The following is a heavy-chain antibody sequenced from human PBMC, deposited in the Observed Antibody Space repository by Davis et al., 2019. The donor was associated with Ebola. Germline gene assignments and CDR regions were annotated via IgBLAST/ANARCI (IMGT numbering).Heavy chain of an antibody. CDR3: TTTQQLVVSDDYYYYYGMDV. CDR2: IYSGGST. CDR1: GFTVSSNY. D-gene: IGHD6-6*01. J-gene: IGHJ6*02. V-gene: IGHV3-66*01. Sequence: GESLKISCAASGFTVSSNYMSWVRQAPGKGLEWVSVIYSGGSTYYADSVKGRFTISRDNSKNTLYLQMNSLKTEDTAVYYCTTTQQLVVSDDYYYYYGMDVWGQGTTVTVSS.